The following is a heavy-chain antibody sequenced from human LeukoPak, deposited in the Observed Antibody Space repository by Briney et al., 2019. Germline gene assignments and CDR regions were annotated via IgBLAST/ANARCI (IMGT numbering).Heavy chain of an antibody. CDR2: IYYSGST. D-gene: IGHD2-15*01. Sequence: RSSETLSLTCTVSGGSISSSSYYWGWLRQPQGKGLEWIGSIYYSGSTYYNPSLKSRVTISVDTSKNQFSLKLSSVTAADTAVYYCARYVVVENWFDPWGQGTLVTVSS. CDR1: GGSISSSSYY. CDR3: ARYVVVENWFDP. V-gene: IGHV4-39*07. J-gene: IGHJ5*02.